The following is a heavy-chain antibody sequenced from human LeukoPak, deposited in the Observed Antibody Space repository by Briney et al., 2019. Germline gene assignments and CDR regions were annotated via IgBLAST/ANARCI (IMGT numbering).Heavy chain of an antibody. CDR1: GFTFSSYS. CDR3: ARALTIFIPDY. D-gene: IGHD3-9*01. J-gene: IGHJ4*02. CDR2: ISSSSSTI. Sequence: GGSLRLSCAASGFTFSSYSMNWVRQAPGKGLEWVSYISSSSSTIYYADSVKGRFTISRDNAKNSLYLQMNSLRAEDTAVYYCARALTIFIPDYWGQGTLVTVSS. V-gene: IGHV3-48*04.